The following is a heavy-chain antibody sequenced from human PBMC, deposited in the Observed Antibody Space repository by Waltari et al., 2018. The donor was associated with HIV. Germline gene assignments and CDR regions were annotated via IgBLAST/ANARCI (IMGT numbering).Heavy chain of an antibody. V-gene: IGHV3-53*01. CDR2: LYNEGRT. D-gene: IGHD3-10*01. Sequence: EVQLVESGGGLVQPGGSLRLSCAASGFSVSDNYMSWVRLAPGKGLQWVSVLYNEGRTKYIDSVKVRLTIFRDNSKNALYLQMNSLRVDDTAVYYCARMKRSYGSGQARYFYFGMDVWGQVTTVIVSS. J-gene: IGHJ6*02. CDR1: GFSVSDNY. CDR3: ARMKRSYGSGQARYFYFGMDV.